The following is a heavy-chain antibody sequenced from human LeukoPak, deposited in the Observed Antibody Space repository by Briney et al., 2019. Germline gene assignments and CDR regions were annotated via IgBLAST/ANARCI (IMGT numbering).Heavy chain of an antibody. CDR1: GFVFSNYW. Sequence: GGSLRLSCVASGFVFSNYWMGWVRQAPGKGLDWVANIKEDGGETYYVASVKGRFTISRDNAKNSLDLQMNSLRDEDTAVYYCARRKEVQTTFDYWGQGTLVTVSS. J-gene: IGHJ4*02. CDR2: IKEDGGET. V-gene: IGHV3-7*01. D-gene: IGHD4/OR15-4a*01. CDR3: ARRKEVQTTFDY.